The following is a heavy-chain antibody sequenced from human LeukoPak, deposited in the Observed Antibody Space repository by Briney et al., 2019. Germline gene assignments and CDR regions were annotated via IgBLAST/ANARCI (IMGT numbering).Heavy chain of an antibody. CDR3: ARDAGATTPSPDY. CDR2: INPSGGST. J-gene: IGHJ4*02. CDR1: GYTFTSYY. D-gene: IGHD1-26*01. Sequence: ASVKVSCKASGYTFTSYYMHWVRQAPGQGLEWMGIINPSGGSTSYAQKFQGRVTMTRDTSTSTIYMELSSLRSVDTAVYYCARDAGATTPSPDYWGQGTLVTVSS. V-gene: IGHV1-46*01.